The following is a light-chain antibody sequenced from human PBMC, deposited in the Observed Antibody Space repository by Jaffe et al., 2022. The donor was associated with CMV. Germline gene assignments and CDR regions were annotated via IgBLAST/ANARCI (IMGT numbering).Light chain of an antibody. J-gene: IGLJ1*01. CDR2: DEN. Sequence: SSELTQDPAVSVALGQTVRITCQGDSLRRYYASWYQQKPGQAPVVVIYDENNRPSGIPDRFSGSTSGNTASLTIAGVQAEDEADYYCNSRDASGNHLYIFAAGTKVTVL. CDR1: SLRRYY. V-gene: IGLV3-19*01. CDR3: NSRDASGNHLYI.